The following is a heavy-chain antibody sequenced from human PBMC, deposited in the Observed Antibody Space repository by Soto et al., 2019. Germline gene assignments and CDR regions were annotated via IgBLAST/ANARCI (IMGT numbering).Heavy chain of an antibody. CDR2: ISYDGSNK. Sequence: GGSLRLSCAASGFTFSSYGMHWVRQAPGKGLEWVAVISYDGSNKYYPDSVKGRFTISRENSKNTLYLQMNSLRAEDTAVYYCAKDPRRVLRYFDWFDPWGQGTLVTVSS. V-gene: IGHV3-30*18. CDR3: AKDPRRVLRYFDWFDP. D-gene: IGHD3-9*01. CDR1: GFTFSSYG. J-gene: IGHJ5*02.